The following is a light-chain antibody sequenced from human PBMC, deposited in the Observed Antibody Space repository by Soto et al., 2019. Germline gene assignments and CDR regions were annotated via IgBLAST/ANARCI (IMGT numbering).Light chain of an antibody. CDR2: EVS. J-gene: IGLJ2*01. Sequence: QAVLTQAASVSGSPGQSIAISCTGSSSDVGSYNLVSWYQEHPGRAPKHILYEVSRRPSGASDRFSGSRSGNTTSLTISGLQAEDEADYYCSSYAGSITPVVFGGGTKVTVL. V-gene: IGLV2-23*02. CDR3: SSYAGSITPVV. CDR1: SSDVGSYNL.